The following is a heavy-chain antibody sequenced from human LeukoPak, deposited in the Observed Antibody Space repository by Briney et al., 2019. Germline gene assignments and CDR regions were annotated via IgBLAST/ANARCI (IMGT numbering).Heavy chain of an antibody. D-gene: IGHD3-22*01. V-gene: IGHV1-2*02. CDR2: INPNSGGT. J-gene: IGHJ4*02. Sequence: GASVKVSCKASGGTFSSYTISWVRQAPGQGLEWMGWINPNSGGTNCAQKFQGRVTMTRDTSISTAYMELSRLRSDDTAVYYCARDWDSSGYQGYWGQGTLVTVSS. CDR1: GGTFSSYT. CDR3: ARDWDSSGYQGY.